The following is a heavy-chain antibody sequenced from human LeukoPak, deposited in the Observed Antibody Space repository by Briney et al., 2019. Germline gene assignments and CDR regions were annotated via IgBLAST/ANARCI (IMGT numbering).Heavy chain of an antibody. Sequence: SSETLSLTCTVSGGSISSSSYYWGWIRQPPGKGLEWIGSIYYSGSTYYNPSLKSRVTISVDTSKNQFSLKLSSETAADTAVYYCARQVTFYYDSSGYYFDYWGQGTLVTVSS. CDR1: GGSISSSSYY. J-gene: IGHJ4*02. CDR2: IYYSGST. V-gene: IGHV4-39*01. CDR3: ARQVTFYYDSSGYYFDY. D-gene: IGHD3-22*01.